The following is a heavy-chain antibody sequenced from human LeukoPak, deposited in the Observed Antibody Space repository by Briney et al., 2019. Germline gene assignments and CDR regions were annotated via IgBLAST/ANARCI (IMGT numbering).Heavy chain of an antibody. CDR2: ISPSGDRT. D-gene: IGHD3-22*01. Sequence: GGSLRLSCAASGFTFSSYAMSWVRQAPGKGLEWVSFISPSGDRTSNADSVEGRFTISRDNTRNTPYLQMNSLRDEDTGVYYCAIMHGYYDGSGFWVQWGQGTLVTVSS. J-gene: IGHJ4*02. CDR3: AIMHGYYDGSGFWVQ. CDR1: GFTFSSYA. V-gene: IGHV3-23*01.